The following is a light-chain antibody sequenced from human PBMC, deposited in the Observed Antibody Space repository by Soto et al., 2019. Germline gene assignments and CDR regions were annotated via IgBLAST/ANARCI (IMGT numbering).Light chain of an antibody. V-gene: IGLV1-40*01. CDR1: SSKIRAGSD. CDR3: QSYDSSLRGV. CDR2: GNS. Sequence: QSVLTQAPSVSGAPGQRVTISCTGSSSKIRAGSDVQWYQQLPGTDAKLLIDGNSNRPSGVPDRFSGSKSGTSASLAMTGLQAEDEADYYCQSYDSSLRGVFGGGTKLTVL. J-gene: IGLJ2*01.